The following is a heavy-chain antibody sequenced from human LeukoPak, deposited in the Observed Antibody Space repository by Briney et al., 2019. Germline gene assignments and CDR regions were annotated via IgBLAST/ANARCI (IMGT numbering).Heavy chain of an antibody. V-gene: IGHV4-59*08. J-gene: IGHJ4*02. Sequence: SETLSLTCTVSGGSISSYYWSWIRQPPGEGLEWIGFIYHSGSTNYNPSLKSRVTISVDTSKNQFSLKLSSVTAADTAVYYCARHGYSGSYFDYWGQGTLVTVSS. CDR3: ARHGYSGSYFDY. CDR2: IYHSGST. CDR1: GGSISSYY. D-gene: IGHD1-26*01.